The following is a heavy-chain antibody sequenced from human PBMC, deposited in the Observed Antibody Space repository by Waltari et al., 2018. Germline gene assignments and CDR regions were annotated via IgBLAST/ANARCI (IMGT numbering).Heavy chain of an antibody. V-gene: IGHV4-59*01. D-gene: IGHD7-27*01. CDR3: ARERTEAWGPKPLEY. J-gene: IGHJ4*02. Sequence: QVQLQESGPGLVKPSETLSLPCTVSGGSISRFWSWIRQPPGKGLEWIGYIYYTGGATYNPSLRSRVTISIDTSKNQISLDLNSVTAADTALYYCARERTEAWGPKPLEYWGQGILVTVSS. CDR1: GGSISRF. CDR2: IYYTGGA.